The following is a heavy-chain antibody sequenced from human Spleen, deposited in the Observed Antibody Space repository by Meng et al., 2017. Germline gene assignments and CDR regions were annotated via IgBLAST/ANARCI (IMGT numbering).Heavy chain of an antibody. CDR2: IVPILDRP. V-gene: IGHV1-69*04. J-gene: IGHJ4*02. D-gene: IGHD6-25*01. CDR1: GYTFTSYG. Sequence: QVQLVQSGAEVKKPGASVKVSCKASGYTFTSYGLSWVRQAPGQGLEWMGRIVPILDRPNYAENFQDRVTITADKSTNTAYMELSSLRSDDTAIYYCARDRGHYLESWGQGTLVTVSS. CDR3: ARDRGHYLES.